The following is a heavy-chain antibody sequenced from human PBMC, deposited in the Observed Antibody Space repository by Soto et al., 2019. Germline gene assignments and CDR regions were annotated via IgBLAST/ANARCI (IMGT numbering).Heavy chain of an antibody. J-gene: IGHJ4*02. CDR3: ARHPVYATGWQIDY. CDR1: GGSISSNIYH. V-gene: IGHV4-39*01. CDR2: IYNSGRT. Sequence: PSETLSLTCPVSGGSISSNIYHWGWIRQPPGKGLEWIGRIYNSGRTYYNASLKSRVSISIDTSKNQFSLKLTSVTAADTAVYYCARHPVYATGWQIDYWGQGALVTV. D-gene: IGHD2-2*01.